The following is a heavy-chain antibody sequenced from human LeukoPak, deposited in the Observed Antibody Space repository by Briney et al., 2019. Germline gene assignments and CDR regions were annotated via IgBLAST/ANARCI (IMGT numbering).Heavy chain of an antibody. CDR2: IRYDGSNK. Sequence: GGSLRLSCAASGFTFSSYGMHWVRQAPGKGLEWVAFIRYDGSNKYYADSVKGRFTISRDNSKNTLYLQMNSLRAEDTAVYYCAKDPRVVFVYDFWSGYPTPDYWGQGTLVTVSS. J-gene: IGHJ4*02. CDR3: AKDPRVVFVYDFWSGYPTPDY. V-gene: IGHV3-30*02. CDR1: GFTFSSYG. D-gene: IGHD3-3*01.